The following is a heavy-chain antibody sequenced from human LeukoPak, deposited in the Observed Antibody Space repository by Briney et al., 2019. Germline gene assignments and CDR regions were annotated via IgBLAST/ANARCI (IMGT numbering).Heavy chain of an antibody. CDR3: AKDRDSTSWFLFPDY. V-gene: IGHV3-23*01. Sequence: GGSLRLSCAASGFTFSSYVLSWVRQAPGKGPEWVSAISGSGGGTYYADSVKGRFTISRDNSKNTLYLQMNSLRAEDTAVYYCAKDRDSTSWFLFPDYWGQGTLVTVSS. CDR1: GFTFSSYV. J-gene: IGHJ4*02. D-gene: IGHD6-13*01. CDR2: ISGSGGGT.